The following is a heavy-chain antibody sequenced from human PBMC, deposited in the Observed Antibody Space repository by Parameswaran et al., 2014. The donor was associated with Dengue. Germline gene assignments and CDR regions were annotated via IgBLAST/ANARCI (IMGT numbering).Heavy chain of an antibody. V-gene: IGHV3-23*01. Sequence: GESLKISCAASGFSFSSNHMSWVRQGPGEVLEWVSAIDSTGANTYYADSVKGRFTISRDNSKNTMYLQMNSLRADDTAVYYCAKEGLSASHSTGFDYWAREPWSPSPQ. CDR1: GFSFSSNH. J-gene: IGHJ4*02. CDR2: IDSTGANT. CDR3: AKEGLSASHSTGFDY. D-gene: IGHD2-2*01.